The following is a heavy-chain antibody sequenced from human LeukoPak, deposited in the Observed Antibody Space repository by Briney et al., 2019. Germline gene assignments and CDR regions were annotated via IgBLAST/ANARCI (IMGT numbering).Heavy chain of an antibody. Sequence: PSETLSLTCTVSGDSINSHSYYWSWIRQPPGKGLEWIGSVYYDGTSYSNPSLKSRVAVFVDTSRDQFSLDLSFVTAADTALYYCVRHISTNTGYFDSCGQGTLVSVSS. J-gene: IGHJ4*02. D-gene: IGHD5-24*01. CDR3: VRHISTNTGYFDS. CDR2: VYYDGTS. CDR1: GDSINSHSYY. V-gene: IGHV4-39*01.